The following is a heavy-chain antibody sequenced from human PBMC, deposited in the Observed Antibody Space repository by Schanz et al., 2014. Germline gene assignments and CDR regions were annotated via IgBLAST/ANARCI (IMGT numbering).Heavy chain of an antibody. CDR3: ARESVSRTRLFDP. Sequence: QVQLVQSGAEVKKPGASVKLSCKASGYTFTNYYIHWVRQAPGQGLEWMGRIYLSDGSTRYVQNFQGRVTMTKDTSINTVYMELSTLTSDDTAVYYCARESVSRTRLFDPWGQGTLVTVSS. J-gene: IGHJ5*02. V-gene: IGHV1-46*01. CDR2: IYLSDGST. D-gene: IGHD3-3*01. CDR1: GYTFTNYY.